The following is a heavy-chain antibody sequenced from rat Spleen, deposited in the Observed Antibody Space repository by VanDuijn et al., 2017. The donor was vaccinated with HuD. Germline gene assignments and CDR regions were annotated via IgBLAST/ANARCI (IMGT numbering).Heavy chain of an antibody. D-gene: IGHD1-11*01. V-gene: IGHV3-3*01. J-gene: IGHJ2*01. CDR2: IDSAGST. CDR3: ARRHYWYTDYFDY. CDR1: FYSITSSYR. Sequence: EVQLQESGPGLVKPSQSLSLTCSVPFYSITSSYRWSWVRKFPGNKLEWMGYIDSAGSTNYNPSLKSRISITSDTSKNQFFLQVNSVTTEDTATYYCARRHYWYTDYFDYWGQGVMVTVSS.